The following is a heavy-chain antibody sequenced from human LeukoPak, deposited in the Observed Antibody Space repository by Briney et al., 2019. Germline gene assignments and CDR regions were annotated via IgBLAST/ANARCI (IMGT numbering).Heavy chain of an antibody. D-gene: IGHD1-26*01. Sequence: ASVTVSCKASGYTFTGYYMHWVRQAPGQGLEWMGWINPNSGGTNYAQKFQGRVTMTRDTSISTAYMELSRLRSDDTAVYYCARELVGATDPADYWGQGTLVTVSS. J-gene: IGHJ4*02. CDR2: INPNSGGT. V-gene: IGHV1-2*02. CDR3: ARELVGATDPADY. CDR1: GYTFTGYY.